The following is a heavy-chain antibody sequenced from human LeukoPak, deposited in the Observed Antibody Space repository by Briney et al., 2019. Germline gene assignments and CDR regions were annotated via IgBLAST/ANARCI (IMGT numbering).Heavy chain of an antibody. CDR1: GYTFTGYY. J-gene: IGHJ3*02. V-gene: IGHV1-2*02. Sequence: ASVKVSCKASGYTFTGYYIHWVRQAPGQGLEWMGWINPNSGGTNYARNFQGRVTMTRDTSISTAYMALSRLRSDDTAVYYCARVVGATGAFDIWGQGTMVTVSS. D-gene: IGHD1-26*01. CDR3: ARVVGATGAFDI. CDR2: INPNSGGT.